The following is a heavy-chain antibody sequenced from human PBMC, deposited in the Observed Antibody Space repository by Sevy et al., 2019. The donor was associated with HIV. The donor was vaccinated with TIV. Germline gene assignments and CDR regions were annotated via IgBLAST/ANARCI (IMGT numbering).Heavy chain of an antibody. Sequence: GESLKISCAVSGFSFDSYGMTWVRQAPGKGLEWVSGISGSGSRTYYADSVKGRFIISRDNSKNTLDLQMNSLRSEDTGIYYWAKWGGGHYDPDEIGYYFYYYNMDVWGKGTTVTVSS. CDR1: GFSFDSYG. J-gene: IGHJ6*03. CDR3: AKWGGGHYDPDEIGYYFYYYNMDV. V-gene: IGHV3-23*01. D-gene: IGHD3-22*01. CDR2: ISGSGSRT.